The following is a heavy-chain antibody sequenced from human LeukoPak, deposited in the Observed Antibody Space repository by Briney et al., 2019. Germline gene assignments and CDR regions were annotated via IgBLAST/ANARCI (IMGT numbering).Heavy chain of an antibody. Sequence: GASVKVSCKASGYTFTSYGISWVRQAPGQGLEWMGWISAYNGNTNYAQKLQGRVTMTTDTSTGTAYMELRSLRSDDTAVYYCARDRGASRNYVFWYWGQGTLVTVSS. D-gene: IGHD3-3*01. V-gene: IGHV1-18*01. CDR3: ARDRGASRNYVFWY. J-gene: IGHJ4*02. CDR2: ISAYNGNT. CDR1: GYTFTSYG.